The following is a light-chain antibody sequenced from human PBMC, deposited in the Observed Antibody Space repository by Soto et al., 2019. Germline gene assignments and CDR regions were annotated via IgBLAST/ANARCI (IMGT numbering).Light chain of an antibody. J-gene: IGKJ4*01. CDR3: QKYNNWPLT. V-gene: IGKV3-15*01. CDR1: QSVSSN. Sequence: EIVMTQSPATLSVSPGERATLSCRTSQSVSSNLAWYQQKPGQAPRLLIYGASTRATGIPARFSGSGSGTKFTLTISSRQSEDFAVYYCQKYNNWPLTFGGGTKVDIK. CDR2: GAS.